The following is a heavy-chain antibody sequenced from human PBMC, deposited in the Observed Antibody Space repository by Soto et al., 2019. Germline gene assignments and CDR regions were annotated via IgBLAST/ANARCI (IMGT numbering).Heavy chain of an antibody. J-gene: IGHJ6*02. CDR3: ARVDNWNDGTRLYYYYGMDV. Sequence: PGGSLRLSCAASGFTFSSYWMHWVRQAPGKGLVWVSRINSDGSSTSYADSVKGRFTISRDNAKNTLYLQMNSLRAEDTAVYYCARVDNWNDGTRLYYYYGMDVWGQGTTVTVSS. CDR1: GFTFSSYW. V-gene: IGHV3-74*01. CDR2: INSDGSST. D-gene: IGHD1-20*01.